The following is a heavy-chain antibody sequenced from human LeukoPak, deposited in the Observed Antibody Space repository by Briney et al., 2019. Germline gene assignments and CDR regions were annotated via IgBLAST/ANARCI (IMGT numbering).Heavy chain of an antibody. CDR1: GGSFSSYY. J-gene: IGHJ4*02. V-gene: IGHV3-23*01. Sequence: ETLSLTCTVSGGSFSSYYWSWVRQAPGKGLEWVSAISGSGGSTYYADSVKGRFTISRDNSKNTLYLQMNSLRAEDTAVYYCAKDYDFWSGYLHIAYFDYWGQGTLVTVSS. CDR3: AKDYDFWSGYLHIAYFDY. CDR2: ISGSGGST. D-gene: IGHD3-3*01.